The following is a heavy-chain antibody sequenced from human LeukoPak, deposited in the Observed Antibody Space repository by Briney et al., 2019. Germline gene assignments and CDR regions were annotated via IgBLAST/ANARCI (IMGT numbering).Heavy chain of an antibody. CDR3: AREEEVTRIFHY. CDR1: GGSISSGDYY. CDR2: IYYSGST. D-gene: IGHD4-11*01. Sequence: SQTLSLTCTVSGGSISSGDYYWSWIRQPPGKGLEWIGYIYYSGSTYYNPSLKSRVTISVDTSKNQFSLKLSSVTAADTAVYYCAREEEVTRIFHYWGQGTLVTVSS. J-gene: IGHJ4*02. V-gene: IGHV4-30-4*08.